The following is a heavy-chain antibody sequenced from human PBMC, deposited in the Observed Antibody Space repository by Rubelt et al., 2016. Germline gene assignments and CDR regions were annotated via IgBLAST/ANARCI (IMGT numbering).Heavy chain of an antibody. CDR1: GFTFSSYA. CDR3: AREPGYSSSWYWVNQYFQH. J-gene: IGHJ1*01. CDR2: ISYDGSNK. D-gene: IGHD6-13*01. V-gene: IGHV3-30*04. Sequence: QVQLVESGGGLVQPGRSLRLSCAASGFTFSSYAMHWVRQAPGKGLEWVAVISYDGSNKYYADSVMGRFTISRDNSKNTLYLEMNSLRAEDTAVYYCAREPGYSSSWYWVNQYFQHWGQGTLVTVSS.